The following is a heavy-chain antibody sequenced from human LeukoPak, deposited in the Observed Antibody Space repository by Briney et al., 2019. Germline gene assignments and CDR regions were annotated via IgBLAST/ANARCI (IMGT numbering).Heavy chain of an antibody. Sequence: PGGSLRLSCAASGFTFSSYAMSWVRQAPGKGLEWVSAISGSGGSTYYADSVKGRFTISRDNSKNTLYLQMNGLRAEDTAVYYCAKHRRHYDGSGYYSCYFDYWGQGTLVTVSS. CDR1: GFTFSSYA. CDR3: AKHRRHYDGSGYYSCYFDY. J-gene: IGHJ4*02. CDR2: ISGSGGST. D-gene: IGHD3-22*01. V-gene: IGHV3-23*01.